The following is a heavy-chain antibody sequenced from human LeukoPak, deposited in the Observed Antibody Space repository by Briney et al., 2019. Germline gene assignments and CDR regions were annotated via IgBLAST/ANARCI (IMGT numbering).Heavy chain of an antibody. Sequence: GTSVKVSFKASGFTFTSSAVQWVRHARGQRLEWIGWIVVGSGNTNYAQKFQERVTITRDMSTSTASMELSSLRSEDTAVYYCAADHLAAKDAFDIWGQGTMVTVSS. J-gene: IGHJ3*02. CDR2: IVVGSGNT. V-gene: IGHV1-58*01. CDR3: AADHLAAKDAFDI. D-gene: IGHD6-13*01. CDR1: GFTFTSSA.